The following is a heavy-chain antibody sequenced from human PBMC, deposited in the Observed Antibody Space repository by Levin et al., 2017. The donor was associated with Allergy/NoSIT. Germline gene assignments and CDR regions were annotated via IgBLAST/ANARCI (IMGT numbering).Heavy chain of an antibody. CDR3: AKDSLTTVSNYYYYYYMDV. Sequence: ASVKVSCAASGFTFSSYAMSWVRQAPGKGLEWVSAISGSGGSTYYADSVKGRFTISRDNSKNTLYLQMNSLRAEDTAVYYCAKDSLTTVSNYYYYYYMDVWGKGTTVTVSS. V-gene: IGHV3-23*01. CDR2: ISGSGGST. CDR1: GFTFSSYA. J-gene: IGHJ6*03. D-gene: IGHD4-11*01.